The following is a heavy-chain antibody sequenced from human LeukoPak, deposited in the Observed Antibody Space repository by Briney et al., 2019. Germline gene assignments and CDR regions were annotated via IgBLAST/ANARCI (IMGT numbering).Heavy chain of an antibody. CDR2: ISEGEEGT. CDR1: GFTFSSYA. V-gene: IGHV3-23*01. Sequence: GGSLRLSCAASGFTFSSYAMSWVRQAPGKGLEWVSSISEGEEGTYYADSVKGRFTISRDNSKNTLYLQMNSLRAEDMAVYYCARFWELLYYFDYWGQGTLVTVSS. CDR3: ARFWELLYYFDY. J-gene: IGHJ4*02. D-gene: IGHD1-26*01.